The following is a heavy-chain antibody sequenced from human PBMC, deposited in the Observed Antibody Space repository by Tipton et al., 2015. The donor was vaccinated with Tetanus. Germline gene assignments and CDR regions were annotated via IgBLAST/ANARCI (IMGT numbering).Heavy chain of an antibody. Sequence: QLVQSGAEVKKPGASVKVSCKASGYTFTHYGVNWVRQAPGQGLEWMGWISPFNENVNYAEKFRGRLTMTTDRSTGAVSVDLRSLKSDDTAIYYCARGRGLGPHEYFEHWGQGTLVTVSS. V-gene: IGHV1-18*01. CDR2: ISPFNENV. J-gene: IGHJ5*02. D-gene: IGHD3/OR15-3a*01. CDR3: ARGRGLGPHEYFEH. CDR1: GYTFTHYG.